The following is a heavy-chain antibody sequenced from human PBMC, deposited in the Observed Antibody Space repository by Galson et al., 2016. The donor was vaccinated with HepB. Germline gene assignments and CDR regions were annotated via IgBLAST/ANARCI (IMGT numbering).Heavy chain of an antibody. CDR3: VREAKRREGYNLDY. Sequence: CAISGDSVSSNSAAWNWIRQSPSRGLEWLGRTYYKSKWFSDYAVSVKSRITINPDTSKNQFSLHLNSVTPEDTAVYYCVREAKRREGYNLDYWGQGTLVTVS. CDR2: TYYKSKWFS. J-gene: IGHJ4*02. CDR1: GDSVSSNSAA. V-gene: IGHV6-1*01. D-gene: IGHD5-24*01.